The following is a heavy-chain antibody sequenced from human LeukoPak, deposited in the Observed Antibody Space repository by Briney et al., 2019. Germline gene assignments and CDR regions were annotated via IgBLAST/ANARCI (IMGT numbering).Heavy chain of an antibody. J-gene: IGHJ4*02. CDR1: GFTFSFYG. CDR2: MYSDGINK. CDR3: VWMSPPAG. Sequence: PGRSLRLSCAASGFTFSFYGIHWVRQAPGKGLEWVAVMYSDGINKYYADSVKGRFTVSRDNSKNTVYLQMNSLRAEDTAVYYCVWMSPPAGWGQGTLVTVSS. D-gene: IGHD3-3*01. V-gene: IGHV3-33*01.